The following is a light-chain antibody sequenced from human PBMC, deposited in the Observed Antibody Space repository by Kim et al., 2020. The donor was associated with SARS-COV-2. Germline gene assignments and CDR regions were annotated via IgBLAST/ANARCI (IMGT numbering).Light chain of an antibody. Sequence: QSVLMQPPSVSAAPGQKVTISCSGSSSNIGNSYVSWYQQLPGTAPKLLIYDNNKRPSGIPDRFSGSKSGTSATLAITGLQTGDEADYYCGTWDSSLSAGVFGGGTQLTVL. J-gene: IGLJ3*02. CDR2: DNN. CDR1: SSNIGNSY. CDR3: GTWDSSLSAGV. V-gene: IGLV1-51*01.